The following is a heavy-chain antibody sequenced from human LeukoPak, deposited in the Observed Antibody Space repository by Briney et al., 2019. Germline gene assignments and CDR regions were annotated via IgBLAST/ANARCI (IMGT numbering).Heavy chain of an antibody. V-gene: IGHV4-59*08. CDR2: ISYHGRT. Sequence: PSETLSLTCHVSGVSINGFFWDWIRQTPGNGLEWLGDISYHGRTNYNPSLKSRVTISVDTSKNQFSLKLSSVTAADTAVYYCARQGYCGGDCYSFDYWGQGTLVTVSS. J-gene: IGHJ4*02. D-gene: IGHD2-21*02. CDR3: ARQGYCGGDCYSFDY. CDR1: GVSINGFF.